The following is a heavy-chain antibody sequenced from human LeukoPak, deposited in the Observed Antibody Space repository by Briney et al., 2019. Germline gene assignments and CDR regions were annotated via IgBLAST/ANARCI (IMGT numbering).Heavy chain of an antibody. Sequence: PSVTLSLTCTVDGGSLSGYYWSWIRQPPGKGLEWIGEINPTGSTNYNPSLKSRVTISADTSKSQFSLELSSVTAADTAVFYCARALSTVTTYFDSWGQGTLVTVSS. V-gene: IGHV4-34*01. CDR1: GGSLSGYY. CDR2: INPTGST. D-gene: IGHD4-17*01. J-gene: IGHJ4*02. CDR3: ARALSTVTTYFDS.